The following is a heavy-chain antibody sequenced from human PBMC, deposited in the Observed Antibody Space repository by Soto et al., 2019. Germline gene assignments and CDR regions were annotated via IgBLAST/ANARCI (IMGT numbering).Heavy chain of an antibody. CDR3: ARHRSTYYCGREV. Sequence: ETLSLACTVSGRSISISSYYWGWIRQPPVKGLERIGSIYYSAGTYYNPSLQSRVTISVDTSKNQFSLKLSSVTAADTAVYYCARHRSTYYCGREVWGQENTVIASS. J-gene: IGHJ6*02. CDR2: IYYSAGT. CDR1: GRSISISSYY. V-gene: IGHV4-39*01.